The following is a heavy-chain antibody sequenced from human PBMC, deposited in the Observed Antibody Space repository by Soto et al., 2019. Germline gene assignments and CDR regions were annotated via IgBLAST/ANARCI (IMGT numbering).Heavy chain of an antibody. CDR2: ISAYNGNT. D-gene: IGHD3-10*01. J-gene: IGHJ1*01. Sequence: ASVKVSCKASGYTFTSYGISWVRQAPGQGLEWMGWISAYNGNTNYAQKLQGRVTMTTDTSTSTAYMELRSLRSDDTAVYYCARRPPGGFGELIYRSAEYFQHRGQGTLVTVSS. V-gene: IGHV1-18*01. CDR3: ARRPPGGFGELIYRSAEYFQH. CDR1: GYTFTSYG.